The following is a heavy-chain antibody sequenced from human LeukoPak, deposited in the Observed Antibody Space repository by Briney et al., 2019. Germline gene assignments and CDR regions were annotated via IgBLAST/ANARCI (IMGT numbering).Heavy chain of an antibody. D-gene: IGHD2-15*01. J-gene: IGHJ6*02. CDR1: GGSFSGHY. CDR3: ARLPLLGGYYYGMDV. Sequence: PSETLSLTCGVYGGSFSGHYWTWIRQPPGKGLEWIGEVNHSGSTNYNPSLKSRVTISVDTSKNQFSLKLSSVTAADTAVYYCARLPLLGGYYYGMDVWGQGATVTVSS. V-gene: IGHV4-34*01. CDR2: VNHSGST.